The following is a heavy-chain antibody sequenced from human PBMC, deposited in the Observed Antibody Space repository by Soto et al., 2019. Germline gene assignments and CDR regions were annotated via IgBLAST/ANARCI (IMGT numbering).Heavy chain of an antibody. CDR3: ARDSDVLWFYDY. V-gene: IGHV1-18*01. Sequence: GASVKVSCKASGYTFTSYGISCARQAPGQGLEWMGWISAYNGNTNYAQKLQGRVTMTTDTSTSTAYMELRSLRSDDTAVYYCARDSDVLWFYDYWGQGTLVTVSS. D-gene: IGHD2-21*01. CDR2: ISAYNGNT. J-gene: IGHJ4*02. CDR1: GYTFTSYG.